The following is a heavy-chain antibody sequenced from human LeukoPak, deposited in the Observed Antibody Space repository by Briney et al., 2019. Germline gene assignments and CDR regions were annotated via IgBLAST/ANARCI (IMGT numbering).Heavy chain of an antibody. J-gene: IGHJ5*02. Sequence: PSETLSLTCTVYGGSFSGYYWSWIRQPPGKGLEWIGEINHSGSTNYNPSLKSRVTISVDTSKNQFSLKLSSVTAADTAVYYCARASLWFDPWGQGTLVTVSS. CDR2: INHSGST. CDR3: ARASLWFDP. CDR1: GGSFSGYY. V-gene: IGHV4-34*01.